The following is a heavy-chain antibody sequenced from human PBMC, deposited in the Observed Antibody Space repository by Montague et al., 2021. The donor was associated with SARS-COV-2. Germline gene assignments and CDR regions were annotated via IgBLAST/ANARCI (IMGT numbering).Heavy chain of an antibody. CDR1: GGSISNYY. J-gene: IGHJ6*02. CDR3: ARARGGTIFGVSGAYYGMDI. Sequence: SETLSLTCTVSGGSISNYYWSWIRQSPGKGLEWIAYMYYRGSTKKNNPSKNRATITVDTTKNQFSLTLRSMTAAATAAYYCARARGGTIFGVSGAYYGMDIWGQGTTVTVSS. D-gene: IGHD3-3*01. CDR2: MYYRGST. V-gene: IGHV4-59*01.